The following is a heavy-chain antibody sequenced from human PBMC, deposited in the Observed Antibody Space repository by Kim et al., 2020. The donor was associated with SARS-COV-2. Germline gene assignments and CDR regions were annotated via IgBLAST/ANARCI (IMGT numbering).Heavy chain of an antibody. CDR1: GGSISSSSYY. CDR2: IYYSGST. CDR3: ARRGNGVVAAEYYFDY. V-gene: IGHV4-39*01. Sequence: SETLSLTCTVSGGSISSSSYYWGWIRQPPGKGLEWIGSIYYSGSTYYNPSLKSRVTISVDTSKNQFSLKLSSVTAADTAVYYCARRGNGVVAAEYYFDY. J-gene: IGHJ4*01. D-gene: IGHD2-15*01.